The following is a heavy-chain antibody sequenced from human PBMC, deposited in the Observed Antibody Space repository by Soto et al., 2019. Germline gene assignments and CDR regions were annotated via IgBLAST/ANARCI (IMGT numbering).Heavy chain of an antibody. CDR1: GFIFSSHW. D-gene: IGHD1-1*01. V-gene: IGHV3-74*01. Sequence: GGSLRLSCAASGFIFSSHWMHWVRQAPGKGLVWVSHIGPDGSNMRDADSVQGRFTISRDNARNTLYLQMNSLRDEDTDVYYCVRDKNWSYDYWGQGIPVTVYS. J-gene: IGHJ4*02. CDR2: IGPDGSNM. CDR3: VRDKNWSYDY.